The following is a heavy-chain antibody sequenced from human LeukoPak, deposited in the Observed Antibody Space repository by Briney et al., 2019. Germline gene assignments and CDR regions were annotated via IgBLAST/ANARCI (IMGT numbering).Heavy chain of an antibody. J-gene: IGHJ3*02. D-gene: IGHD1-1*01. V-gene: IGHV3-15*01. CDR3: TTATNRARPARRLDI. Sequence: PGGSLRLSCAASGFTFSNAWMSWVRQAPGKGLEWVGRIKSKTDGGTTDYAAPVKGRFTISRDDSKNTLYLQMNSLKTEDTAVYYCTTATNRARPARRLDIWGQGTMVTVSS. CDR2: IKSKTDGGTT. CDR1: GFTFSNAW.